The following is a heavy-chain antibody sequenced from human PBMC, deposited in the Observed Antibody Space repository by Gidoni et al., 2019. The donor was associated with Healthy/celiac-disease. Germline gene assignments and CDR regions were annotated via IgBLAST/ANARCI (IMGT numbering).Heavy chain of an antibody. CDR2: ISAYNGNT. J-gene: IGHJ6*02. D-gene: IGHD3-10*01. CDR3: AREGITMVRGVIMPTSYYYYGMDV. V-gene: IGHV1-18*01. CDR1: GYTFTSYG. Sequence: QVQLVQSGAEVKKPGASVTVSCKASGYTFTSYGISWVRQAPGQGLEWMGWISAYNGNTNYAQKLQGRVTMTTDTSTSTAYMELRSLRSDDTAVYYCAREGITMVRGVIMPTSYYYYGMDVWGQGTTVTVSS.